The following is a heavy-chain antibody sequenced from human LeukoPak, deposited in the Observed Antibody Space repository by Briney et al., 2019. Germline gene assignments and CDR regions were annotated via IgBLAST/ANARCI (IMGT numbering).Heavy chain of an antibody. Sequence: GASVKVSCKASGYTFTSYDINWVRQATGQGLEWMGWMNPNSGNTGYAQKFQGRVTMTRNTSISTAYMELSSLRSEDTAVYCCAIGWYYYGSGSSHKLDYWGQGTLVTVSS. J-gene: IGHJ4*02. V-gene: IGHV1-8*01. CDR3: AIGWYYYGSGSSHKLDY. CDR2: MNPNSGNT. D-gene: IGHD3-10*01. CDR1: GYTFTSYD.